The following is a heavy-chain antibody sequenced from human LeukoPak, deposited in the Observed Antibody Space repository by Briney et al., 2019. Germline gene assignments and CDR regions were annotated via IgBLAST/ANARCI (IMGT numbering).Heavy chain of an antibody. CDR2: ITNSGNKV. D-gene: IGHD5-18*01. J-gene: IGHJ4*02. CDR3: AKGYSYSYKYYFDY. V-gene: IGHV3-11*01. CDR1: GFTFKDYY. Sequence: PGGSLRLSCAASGFTFKDYYMGWLRQAPGEGLEWVSYITNSGNKVYNADSVKGRFTISRDNAKNSLYLQMNSLRAEDMALYYCAKGYSYSYKYYFDYWGQGTLVTVSS.